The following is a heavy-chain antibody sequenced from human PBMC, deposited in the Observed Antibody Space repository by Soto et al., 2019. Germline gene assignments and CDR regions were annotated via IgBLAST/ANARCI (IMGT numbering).Heavy chain of an antibody. J-gene: IGHJ6*03. Sequence: DVQLVESGGGLVQPGRSLRLSCAASGFTFDAYAMHWVRQVPGKGLEWVSGISWNSGSIGYAYSVKGRFTISRDNAKNSLYLQMNSLRPEDTALYYCAKTKPEGYYYYYMDVWGKGTTVTVSS. CDR2: ISWNSGSI. CDR1: GFTFDAYA. V-gene: IGHV3-9*01. CDR3: AKTKPEGYYYYYMDV.